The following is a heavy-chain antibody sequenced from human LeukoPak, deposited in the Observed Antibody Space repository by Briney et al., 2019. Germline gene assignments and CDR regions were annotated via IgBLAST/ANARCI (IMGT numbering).Heavy chain of an antibody. CDR2: IYHSGST. CDR1: GGSISSSSYY. Sequence: SETLSLTCTVSGGSISSSSYYWGWIRQPPGKGPEWIGSIYHSGSTYYNPSLQSRVTISVDTSKNQFSLKLSSVTAADTAVYYCARDAPPSADRGATWGQGTLVTVSS. V-gene: IGHV4-39*07. CDR3: ARDAPPSADRGAT. J-gene: IGHJ5*02. D-gene: IGHD1-14*01.